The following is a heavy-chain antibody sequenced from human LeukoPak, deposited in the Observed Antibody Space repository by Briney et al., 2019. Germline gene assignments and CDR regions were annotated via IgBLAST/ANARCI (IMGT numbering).Heavy chain of an antibody. CDR2: ISGSGGST. CDR1: GFTFSSYA. Sequence: LPGGSLRLSSAASGFTFSSYAMSWVRQAPGKGPEWVSAISGSGGSTYYADSVKGRFTISRDNSKNTLYLQMNSLRAEDTAVYYCAKDVETYYYDSSGCVAMDVWGKGTTVTVSS. J-gene: IGHJ6*03. V-gene: IGHV3-23*01. D-gene: IGHD3-22*01. CDR3: AKDVETYYYDSSGCVAMDV.